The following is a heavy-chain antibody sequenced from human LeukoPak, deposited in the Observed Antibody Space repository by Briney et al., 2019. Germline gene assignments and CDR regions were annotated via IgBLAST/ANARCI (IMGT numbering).Heavy chain of an antibody. CDR1: GYTFTGYY. J-gene: IGHJ4*02. Sequence: ASVKVSCKASGYTFTGYYMHWVRQAPGQGLEWMGWINPNSGGTNYAQKFQGRVTMTRDTSISTAYMELRSLRSDDTAVYYCARDRGRIFSGGEFDHWGQGTLVTVSS. CDR2: INPNSGGT. D-gene: IGHD2-15*01. V-gene: IGHV1-2*02. CDR3: ARDRGRIFSGGEFDH.